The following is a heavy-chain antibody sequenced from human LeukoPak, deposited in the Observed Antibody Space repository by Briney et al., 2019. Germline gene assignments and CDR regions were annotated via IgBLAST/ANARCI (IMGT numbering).Heavy chain of an antibody. CDR2: ISYDGSNK. D-gene: IGHD6-25*01. Sequence: GGSLRLSCAGSGFTFSSYAMHWVRQAPGKGLEWVAVISYDGSNKYYADSVKGRFTISRDNSKNTLYLQMNSLRAEDTAVYYCARDPRGYGVWGQGTLVTVSS. CDR1: GFTFSSYA. V-gene: IGHV3-30*04. CDR3: ARDPRGYGV. J-gene: IGHJ4*02.